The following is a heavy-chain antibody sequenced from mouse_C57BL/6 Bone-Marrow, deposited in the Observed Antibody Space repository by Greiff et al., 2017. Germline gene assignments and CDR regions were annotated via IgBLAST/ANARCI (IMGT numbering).Heavy chain of an antibody. CDR1: GYTFTSYW. D-gene: IGHD2-5*01. J-gene: IGHJ1*03. Sequence: LQPGAELVKPGASVQMSCKASGYTFTSYWITWVKQRPGHGLVWIGAIYPGSGSTNYNEKFKSKATLTVDTSSSTAYMQLSSLTSEDSAVYYCARPYYSNYWYFDVWGTGTTVTVSS. CDR3: ARPYYSNYWYFDV. V-gene: IGHV1-55*01. CDR2: IYPGSGST.